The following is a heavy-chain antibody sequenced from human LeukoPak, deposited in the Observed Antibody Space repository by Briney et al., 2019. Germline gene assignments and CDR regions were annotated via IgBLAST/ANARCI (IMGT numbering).Heavy chain of an antibody. Sequence: PGGSLRLSCAASGFTFSSYGMSWVRQAPGKGLEWISYISGSGFTIHYADSVKGRFTISRDNAKNSLYLQMNSLRAEDTAVYYCARGVPKTSYYYYMDVWGKGTMVTVSS. CDR3: ARGVPKTSYYYYMDV. CDR1: GFTFSSYG. CDR2: ISGSGFTI. J-gene: IGHJ6*03. D-gene: IGHD4-11*01. V-gene: IGHV3-48*01.